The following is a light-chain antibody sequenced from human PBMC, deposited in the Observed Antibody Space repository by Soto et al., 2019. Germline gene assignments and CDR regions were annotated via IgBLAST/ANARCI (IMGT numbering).Light chain of an antibody. V-gene: IGKV1-27*01. J-gene: IGKJ1*01. Sequence: DIQMTQSPSSLSASVGDRVTITCRAREGISNYLAWYQQKPGKVPKLLLYAAYTFQSGVPSRFSCSESRTDFTLPIRTLQPDDVATYYCQNYNSAPWTLGQGTTVDTK. CDR3: QNYNSAPWT. CDR1: EGISNY. CDR2: AAY.